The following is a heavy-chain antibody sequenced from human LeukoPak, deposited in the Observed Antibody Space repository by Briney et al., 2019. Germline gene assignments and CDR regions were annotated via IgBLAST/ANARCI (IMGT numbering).Heavy chain of an antibody. Sequence: GGSLRLSCAASGVTFSNYWMHWARQDPLKGLVWVSRINSDGGSTGYADSVKGRFTISRDNAKNTLYLQINSLRGEDRALYYSIKRGTSGSLIYWGQGTLVTVSS. V-gene: IGHV3-74*01. CDR2: INSDGGST. J-gene: IGHJ4*02. CDR3: IKRGTSGSLIY. CDR1: GVTFSNYW. D-gene: IGHD1-26*01.